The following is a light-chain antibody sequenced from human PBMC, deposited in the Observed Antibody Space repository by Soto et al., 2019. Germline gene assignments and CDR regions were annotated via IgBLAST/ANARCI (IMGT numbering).Light chain of an antibody. Sequence: QSVLTQPASVSGSLGQSITISCTGTSSDIGGYKYVSWYQQHPGKAPKLIIFEVSNRPSGVSDRFSGSNSGNTASLTITGLQAEDEADSYCSSYVSNNNYVFGTGTKVTVL. J-gene: IGLJ1*01. CDR2: EVS. CDR3: SSYVSNNNYV. CDR1: SSDIGGYKY. V-gene: IGLV2-14*01.